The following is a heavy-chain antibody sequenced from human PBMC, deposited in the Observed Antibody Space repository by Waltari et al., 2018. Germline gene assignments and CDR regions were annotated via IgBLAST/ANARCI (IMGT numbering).Heavy chain of an antibody. Sequence: QVQLQESGPGLVKPSQTLSLTCPVSGGSISSGSYYWSWIRQPAGRGLEWIGRIYTSGSTNYNPSLKSRVTIAVDTSKNQFSLKLSSVTAADTAVYYCARGAPSPRSGSYWETFDYWGQGTLVTVSS. V-gene: IGHV4-61*02. J-gene: IGHJ4*02. CDR2: IYTSGST. CDR1: GGSISSGSYY. CDR3: ARGAPSPRSGSYWETFDY. D-gene: IGHD1-26*01.